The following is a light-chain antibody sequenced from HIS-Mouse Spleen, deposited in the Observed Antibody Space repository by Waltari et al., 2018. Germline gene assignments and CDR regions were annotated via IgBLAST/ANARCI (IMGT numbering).Light chain of an antibody. V-gene: IGKV1-33*01. Sequence: DIQMTQSPSSLSASVGDRVTITCQASQDISNYLTWYQQKPGKAPKLLIYDASNLETGVPSRFSGSGSGTDFTFTISSLQPEDIATYYCQQYDNLSLTFGGGTKVEIK. CDR2: DAS. CDR3: QQYDNLSLT. CDR1: QDISNY. J-gene: IGKJ4*01.